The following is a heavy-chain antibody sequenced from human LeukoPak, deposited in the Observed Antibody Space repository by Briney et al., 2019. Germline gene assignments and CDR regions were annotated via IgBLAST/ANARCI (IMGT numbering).Heavy chain of an antibody. CDR1: EFTFSSYG. D-gene: IGHD6-19*01. CDR2: ISGGGGGT. Sequence: GGSLRLSCAASEFTFSSYGMTWVRQAPGKGREWVSTISGGGGGTYYADSVKGRFTISRDNSKNTLYLQMNSLSAEDTAIYYCAKIVRSNSGWPLDYWGQGTLVTVSS. J-gene: IGHJ4*02. V-gene: IGHV3-23*01. CDR3: AKIVRSNSGWPLDY.